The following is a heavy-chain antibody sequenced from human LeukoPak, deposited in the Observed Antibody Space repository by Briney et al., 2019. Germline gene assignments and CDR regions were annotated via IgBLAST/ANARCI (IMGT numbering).Heavy chain of an antibody. CDR3: ARGLEGYSYGYSEFDH. V-gene: IGHV4-34*01. CDR1: GGPFSGYS. J-gene: IGHJ4*02. D-gene: IGHD5-18*01. Sequence: PSETLSLTCAVSGGPFSGYSWSWIRQSPGEGLEWIGEINQSGNTNYNPSLKNRGTISVDTSRNQFSLKLTSVTAADTAVYYCARGLEGYSYGYSEFDHWGQGTLVTVSS. CDR2: INQSGNT.